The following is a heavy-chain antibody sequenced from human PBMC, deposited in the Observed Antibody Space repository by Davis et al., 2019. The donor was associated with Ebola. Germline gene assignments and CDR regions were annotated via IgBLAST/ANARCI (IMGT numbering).Heavy chain of an antibody. V-gene: IGHV1-3*01. J-gene: IGHJ4*02. CDR3: ARCLTYYYDSIGYY. D-gene: IGHD3-22*01. CDR1: GYTLTSYE. CDR2: INAGNGNT. Sequence: ASVNVSCMASGYTLTSYEMHRVRHVSGKRLEWMGWINAGNGNTKYSQKFQGRVTITRDTSASTANMELSSLRSEDTAVYYCARCLTYYYDSIGYYWGQGSLVTVSS.